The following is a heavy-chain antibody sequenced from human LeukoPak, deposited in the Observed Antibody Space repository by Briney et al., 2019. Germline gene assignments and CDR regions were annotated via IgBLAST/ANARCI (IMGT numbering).Heavy chain of an antibody. J-gene: IGHJ4*02. CDR1: GFTVSSNY. D-gene: IGHD4-23*01. V-gene: IGHV3-66*01. CDR3: ARAATVVTPAYFDY. CDR2: IYSGGST. Sequence: GSLRLSCAASGFTVSSNYMSWVRQAPGKGLEWVSVIYSGGSTYYADSVKGRFTISRDNSKNTLYLQMNSLRAEDTAVYYCARAATVVTPAYFDYWGQGTLVTVSS.